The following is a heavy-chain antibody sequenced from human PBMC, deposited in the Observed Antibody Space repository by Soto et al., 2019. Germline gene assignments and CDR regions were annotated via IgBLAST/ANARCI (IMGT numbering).Heavy chain of an antibody. CDR1: GGTLSSYA. V-gene: IGHV1-69*01. D-gene: IGHD2-15*01. J-gene: IGHJ6*02. CDR2: IIPIFGTA. CDR3: ARSQGGSSSLDIYYYYYYGMDV. Sequence: QVQLVQSGAEVKKPGSSVKVSCKAPGGTLSSYAISWVRQAPGQGLEWMGGIIPIFGTAKYAQKFKGRVTITADESTSTGYMELSSLRSEDTAVYYCARSQGGSSSLDIYYYYYYGMDVWGQGTTVTVSS.